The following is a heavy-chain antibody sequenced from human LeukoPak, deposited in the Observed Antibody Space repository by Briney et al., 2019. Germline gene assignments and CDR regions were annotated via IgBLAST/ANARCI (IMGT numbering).Heavy chain of an antibody. CDR3: ARGGNELTAHLLVY. J-gene: IGHJ4*02. Sequence: PSETLSLTCAVSGGSISSSNWWSWVRQPPGKGLEWIGEIYHSGSTNYNPSLKSRVTISVDTSKNQFSLKLTSVTAADTAVYYCARGGNELTAHLLVYWGQGTLVTVSS. V-gene: IGHV4-4*02. D-gene: IGHD2-21*02. CDR2: IYHSGST. CDR1: GGSISSSNW.